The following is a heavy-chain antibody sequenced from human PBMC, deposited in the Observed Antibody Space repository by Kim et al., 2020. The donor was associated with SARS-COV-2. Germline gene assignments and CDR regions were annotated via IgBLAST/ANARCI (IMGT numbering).Heavy chain of an antibody. CDR2: IYYSGST. V-gene: IGHV4-31*03. D-gene: IGHD3-22*01. Sequence: SETLSLTCTVSGGSISSGGYYWSWIRQHPGKGLEWIGYIYYSGSTYYNPSLKCRVTISVDTSKNQFSLKLSSVTAADTAVYYCAEGQGLITMIVVVVGAFDYWGQGTLVTVSS. J-gene: IGHJ4*02. CDR1: GGSISSGGYY. CDR3: AEGQGLITMIVVVVGAFDY.